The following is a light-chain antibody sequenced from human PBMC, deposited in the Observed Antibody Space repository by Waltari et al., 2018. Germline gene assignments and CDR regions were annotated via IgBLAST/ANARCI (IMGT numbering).Light chain of an antibody. V-gene: IGKV3-20*01. CDR1: QSVSSSD. CDR3: QQYGSSPPKT. Sequence: DIVLTQSPGTLSLSPGERATLSRRASQSVSSSDLAWYQQKPGQPPRLLIYGASSRATGIPDRFSGSGSGTDFTLTISRLEPEDFAVYYCQQYGSSPPKTFGQGTKLEIK. J-gene: IGKJ2*01. CDR2: GAS.